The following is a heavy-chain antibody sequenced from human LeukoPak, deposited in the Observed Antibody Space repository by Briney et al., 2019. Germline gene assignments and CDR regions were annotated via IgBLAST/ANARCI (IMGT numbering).Heavy chain of an antibody. Sequence: PGGSLRLSCAASGFTVISNYMSWVRQAPGKGLEWVSVIYSGGSTYYADSVKGRFTISRDNSKNTLYLQMNSLRAEDTAVYYCARSSGSYYPTFDYWGQGTLVTVSS. D-gene: IGHD3-10*01. CDR2: IYSGGST. J-gene: IGHJ4*02. CDR1: GFTVISNY. CDR3: ARSSGSYYPTFDY. V-gene: IGHV3-53*01.